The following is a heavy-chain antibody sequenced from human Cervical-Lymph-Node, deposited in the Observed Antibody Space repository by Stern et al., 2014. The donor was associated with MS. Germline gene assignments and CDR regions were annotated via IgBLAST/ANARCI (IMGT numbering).Heavy chain of an antibody. D-gene: IGHD5-12*01. CDR3: ARGPTRDTVASIVSYYFDY. CDR1: GFTFSNYW. V-gene: IGHV3-7*01. Sequence: EVQLVQSGGGLVQPGGSLRLSCAASGFTFSNYWMSWVRQAPGTGLEWVANIKQDGSEKFCVDSVKGRFTISRDNAKNSLYLQMNSLRAEDTAVYYCARGPTRDTVASIVSYYFDYWGQGTLVTVSS. J-gene: IGHJ4*02. CDR2: IKQDGSEK.